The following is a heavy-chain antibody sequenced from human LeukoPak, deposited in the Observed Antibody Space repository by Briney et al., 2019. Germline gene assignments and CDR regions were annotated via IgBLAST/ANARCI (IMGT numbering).Heavy chain of an antibody. J-gene: IGHJ3*02. D-gene: IGHD3-10*01. Sequence: GGSLRLSCTASGFTFSSYWMTWVRQAPGKGLEWVANIQPDGSVTYYVDSVKGRFTISRDNAKNSLYLQMNSLRAEDTALYYCAKDYRFGENGAFDIWGQGTMVTVSS. V-gene: IGHV3-7*03. CDR3: AKDYRFGENGAFDI. CDR1: GFTFSSYW. CDR2: IQPDGSVT.